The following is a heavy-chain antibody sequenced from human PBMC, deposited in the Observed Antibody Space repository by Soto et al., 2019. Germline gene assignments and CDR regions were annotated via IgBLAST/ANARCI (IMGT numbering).Heavy chain of an antibody. CDR2: ISWNSGSI. J-gene: IGHJ6*02. D-gene: IGHD3-3*01. CDR3: AKGRSGYQTGYGMDV. CDR1: GFTFDDYA. V-gene: IGHV3-9*01. Sequence: PGGSLRLSCAASGFTFDDYAMHWVRQAPGKGLEWVSGISWNSGSIGYADSVKGRFTISRDNAKNSLYLQMNSLRAEDTALYYCAKGRSGYQTGYGMDVWGQGTTVTVSS.